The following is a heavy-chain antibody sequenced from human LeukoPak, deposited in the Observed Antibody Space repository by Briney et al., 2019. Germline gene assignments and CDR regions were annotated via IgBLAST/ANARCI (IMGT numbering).Heavy chain of an antibody. V-gene: IGHV4-34*01. J-gene: IGHJ4*02. CDR2: INHSGGT. CDR3: ARGGWTGEWEF. Sequence: SETLSLTCAVYGGSSSGYYWSWIRQTPGKGLEWIGEINHSGGTNYNPSLKSRVTISVDTSKNHFSLKLRSVTAADTAVYYCARGGWTGEWEFWGQGTLVSVSS. CDR1: GGSSSGYY. D-gene: IGHD3/OR15-3a*01.